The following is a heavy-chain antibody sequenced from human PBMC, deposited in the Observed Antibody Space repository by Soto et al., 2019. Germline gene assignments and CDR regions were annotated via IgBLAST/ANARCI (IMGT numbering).Heavy chain of an antibody. J-gene: IGHJ3*01. V-gene: IGHV4-31*03. CDR2: IYYSGST. D-gene: IGHD5-12*01. CDR1: GVSINSGAYY. CDR3: ARARLRAVYAFDF. Sequence: QVQLQESGPGLVNPSQTLSLTCTVSGVSINSGAYYWSWVRQHPGKGLEWIGYIYYSGSTYFSPSLKSRLTISIDTSKNQFSLKLSSVTAADTAMYYCARARLRAVYAFDFWGQGTMVTVSS.